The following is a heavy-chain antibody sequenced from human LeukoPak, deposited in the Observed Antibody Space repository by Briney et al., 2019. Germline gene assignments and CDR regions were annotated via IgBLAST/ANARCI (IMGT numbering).Heavy chain of an antibody. D-gene: IGHD6-19*01. CDR1: GYTFTSYD. CDR2: MNPNSGNT. V-gene: IGHV1-18*01. J-gene: IGHJ6*03. CDR3: ARARSSGWYDPNYYYYMDV. Sequence: GASVKVSCRASGYTFTSYDINWVRQATGQGLEWMGWMNPNSGNTNYAQKLQGRVTMTTDTSTSTAYMELRSLRSDDTAVYYCARARSSGWYDPNYYYYMDVWGKGTTVTVSS.